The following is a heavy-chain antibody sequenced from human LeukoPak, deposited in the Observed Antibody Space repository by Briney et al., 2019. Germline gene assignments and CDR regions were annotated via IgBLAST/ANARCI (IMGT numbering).Heavy chain of an antibody. CDR2: IYYSGST. Sequence: SETLSLTCTVSGGSISSGGYYWSWIRQHPGKGLEWIGYIYYSGSTYYNPSLKSRVTISVDTSKNQFSLKLSSVTAADTAVYYCARSGVIAVAGPFWFDPWGQGTLVTVSS. CDR1: GGSISSGGYY. D-gene: IGHD6-19*01. CDR3: ARSGVIAVAGPFWFDP. J-gene: IGHJ5*02. V-gene: IGHV4-31*03.